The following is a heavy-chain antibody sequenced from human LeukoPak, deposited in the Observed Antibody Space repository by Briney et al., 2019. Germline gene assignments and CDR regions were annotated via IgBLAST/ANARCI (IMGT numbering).Heavy chain of an antibody. CDR1: GFTVSSNY. CDR2: IYSGGST. Sequence: PGGSLRLSCAASGFTVSSNYMSWVRQAPGKGLEWVSVIYSGGSTYYADSVKGRFTISKDNSKNTLYLQMNSLRAEDTAVYYCARDSSGYNTRLDPWGQGTLVTVSS. CDR3: ARDSSGYNTRLDP. J-gene: IGHJ5*02. D-gene: IGHD3-22*01. V-gene: IGHV3-53*01.